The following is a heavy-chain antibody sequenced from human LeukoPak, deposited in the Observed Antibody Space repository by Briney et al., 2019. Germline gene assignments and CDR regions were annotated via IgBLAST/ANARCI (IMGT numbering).Heavy chain of an antibody. Sequence: SETLSLTCAVYGGSFSGYYWSWIRQPPGKGLEWIGEINHSGSTNYNPSLKSRVTISVDTSKTQFSLKLSSVTAADTAVYYCARGGYCSGGSCYYNWFDPWGQGTLVTVSS. CDR1: GGSFSGYY. J-gene: IGHJ5*02. CDR3: ARGGYCSGGSCYYNWFDP. D-gene: IGHD2-15*01. V-gene: IGHV4-34*01. CDR2: INHSGST.